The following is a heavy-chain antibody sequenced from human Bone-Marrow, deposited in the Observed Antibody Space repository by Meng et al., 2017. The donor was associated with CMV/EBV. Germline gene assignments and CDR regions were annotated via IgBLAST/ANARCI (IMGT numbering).Heavy chain of an antibody. Sequence: SETLSLTCAVYGGSFSGYYWSWIRQPPGKGLEWIGEINHSGSTNYNPSLKSRVTISVDTSKNQFPLKLSSVTAADTAVYYCAREHPYSNYDPFDYWGQGTLVTVSS. CDR1: GGSFSGYY. CDR2: INHSGST. D-gene: IGHD4-11*01. J-gene: IGHJ4*02. V-gene: IGHV4-34*01. CDR3: AREHPYSNYDPFDY.